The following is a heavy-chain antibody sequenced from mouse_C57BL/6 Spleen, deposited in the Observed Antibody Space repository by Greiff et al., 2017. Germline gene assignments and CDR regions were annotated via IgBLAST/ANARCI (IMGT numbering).Heavy chain of an antibody. CDR1: GYTFTSYW. CDR3: ARQDDYDWFAY. D-gene: IGHD2-4*01. V-gene: IGHV1-72*01. CDR2: IDPNSGGT. J-gene: IGHJ3*01. Sequence: VQLQQPGAELVKPGASVKLSCKASGYTFTSYWMHWVKQRPGRGLEWIGRIDPNSGGTKYNEKFKSKATLTVDQPSSTAYMQLSSLTSEDSAVYYCARQDDYDWFAYWGQGTLVTVSA.